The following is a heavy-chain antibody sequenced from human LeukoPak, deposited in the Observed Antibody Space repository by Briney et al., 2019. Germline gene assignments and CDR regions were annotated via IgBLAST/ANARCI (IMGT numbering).Heavy chain of an antibody. CDR1: GFTFSSYG. J-gene: IGHJ4*02. Sequence: TGGSLRLSCAASGFTFSSYGMHLVRQAPGKGLEWVAVIWYDGSNKYYADSVKGRFTISRDNSKNTLYLQMNSLRAEDTAVYYCAKNTRRYYYGSGVDYFDYWGQGTLVTVSS. D-gene: IGHD3-10*01. CDR3: AKNTRRYYYGSGVDYFDY. CDR2: IWYDGSNK. V-gene: IGHV3-33*06.